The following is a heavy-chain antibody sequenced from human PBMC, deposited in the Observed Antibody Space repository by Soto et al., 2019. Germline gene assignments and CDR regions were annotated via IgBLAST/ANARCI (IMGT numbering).Heavy chain of an antibody. V-gene: IGHV3-30*18. Sequence: GGSLRLSCAASGFTFISYGMHWVRQAPGKGLEWVAVISYDGSNKYYADSVKGRFTISRDNSKNTLYLQMNSLRAEDTAVYYCAKDSRGTKYYFDYWGQGTLVTVSS. J-gene: IGHJ4*02. CDR1: GFTFISYG. D-gene: IGHD1-7*01. CDR2: ISYDGSNK. CDR3: AKDSRGTKYYFDY.